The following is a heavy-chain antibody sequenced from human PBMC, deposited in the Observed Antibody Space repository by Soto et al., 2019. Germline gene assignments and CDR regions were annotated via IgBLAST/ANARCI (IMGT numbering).Heavy chain of an antibody. J-gene: IGHJ6*02. CDR1: GFSFDDYG. CDR3: VRDRTSSRGLEYYNGLDV. CDR2: MNWIGSTI. Sequence: PGGSLRLSCAASGFSFDDYGMNWVRQAPGKGLEWVAGMNWIGSTIEYADSVKGRFTISRDNAKNSLYLQMNSLRAEDTALYYCVRDRTSSRGLEYYNGLDVWGQGTTVTVSS. D-gene: IGHD6-13*01. V-gene: IGHV3-20*04.